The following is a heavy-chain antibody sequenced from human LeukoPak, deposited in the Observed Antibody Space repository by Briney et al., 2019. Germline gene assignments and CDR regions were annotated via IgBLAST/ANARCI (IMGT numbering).Heavy chain of an antibody. CDR1: GFTFDDYA. CDR2: INSDGSST. V-gene: IGHV3-74*01. Sequence: GGSLRLSCAASGFTFDDYAMHWVRPAPGKGLVWVSRINSDGSSTSYADSVKGRFTISRDNAKNTLYLQMNSLRAEDTAVYYCARPLQDYYDSSGYDYWAREPWSPSPQ. D-gene: IGHD3-22*01. CDR3: ARPLQDYYDSSGYDY. J-gene: IGHJ4*02.